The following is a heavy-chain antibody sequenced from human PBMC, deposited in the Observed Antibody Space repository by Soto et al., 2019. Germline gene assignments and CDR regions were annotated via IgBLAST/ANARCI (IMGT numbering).Heavy chain of an antibody. V-gene: IGHV1-8*01. Sequence: ASVKVSCKVSGYTFSIYDINLVRQATGQGPEWMGWMSPRSGATGYAQKFEGRFTISRDNAKNSLYLQMSSLTAEDSALYYCSRSLNSWGQGTLVTVSS. CDR2: MSPRSGAT. CDR3: SRSLNS. J-gene: IGHJ5*02. CDR1: GYTFSIYD.